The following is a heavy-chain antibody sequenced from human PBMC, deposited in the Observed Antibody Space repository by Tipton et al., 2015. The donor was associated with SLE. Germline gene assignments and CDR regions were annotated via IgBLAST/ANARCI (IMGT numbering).Heavy chain of an antibody. CDR1: GGSISSHY. J-gene: IGHJ5*02. V-gene: IGHV4-59*11. D-gene: IGHD6-19*01. CDR3: ARDQGSGQP. Sequence: LRLSCTVSGGSISSHYWSWIRQPPGKGLEWIGYIYYSGSTYYNPSLKSRVTISVDTSKNQFSLKLSSVTAADTAVYYCARDQGSGQPWGQGTLVTVSS. CDR2: IYYSGST.